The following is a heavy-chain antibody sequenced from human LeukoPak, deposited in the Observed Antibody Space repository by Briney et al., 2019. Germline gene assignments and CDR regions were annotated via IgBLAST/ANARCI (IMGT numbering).Heavy chain of an antibody. CDR3: ASHSGYDQFFDY. D-gene: IGHD5-12*01. CDR1: GFTFSSYN. Sequence: GGSLRLSCAASGFTFSSYNMNWVRQAPGKGLEWVSSISSSSSYIYYADSVKGRFTISRDNAKNSLYLQMNSLRAEDTAVYYCASHSGYDQFFDYWGQGILVTVSS. CDR2: ISSSSSYI. J-gene: IGHJ4*02. V-gene: IGHV3-21*01.